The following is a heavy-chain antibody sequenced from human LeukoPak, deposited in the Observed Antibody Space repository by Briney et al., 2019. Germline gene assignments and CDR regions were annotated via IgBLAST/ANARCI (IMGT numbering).Heavy chain of an antibody. D-gene: IGHD3-3*01. CDR2: INPSGGST. V-gene: IGHV1-46*01. CDR3: ARGQSPLLEWSYNWFDP. Sequence: ASVKVSCKASGYTFTSYYMHWVRQAPGQGLEWTGIINPSGGSTSYAQKFQGRVTMTRDTSTSTVYMELSSLRSEDTAVYYCARGQSPLLEWSYNWFDPWSQGTLVTVSS. J-gene: IGHJ5*02. CDR1: GYTFTSYY.